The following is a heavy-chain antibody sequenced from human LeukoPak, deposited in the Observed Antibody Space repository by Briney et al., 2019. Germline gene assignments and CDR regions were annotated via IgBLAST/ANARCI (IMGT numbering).Heavy chain of an antibody. J-gene: IGHJ4*02. V-gene: IGHV3-7*01. Sequence: PGGSLRLSCAASGFTFSSYWMSWVRQAPGKGLEWAVNIKQDGSEKYYVDSVKGRFTISRDNAKNSLYLQMNSLRAEDTAVYYCARDQTYCGGDCYGYWGQGTLVTVSS. CDR3: ARDQTYCGGDCYGY. CDR2: IKQDGSEK. CDR1: GFTFSSYW. D-gene: IGHD2-21*01.